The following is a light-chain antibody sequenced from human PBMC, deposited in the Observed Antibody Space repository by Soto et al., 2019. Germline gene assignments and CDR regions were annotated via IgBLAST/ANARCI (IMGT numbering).Light chain of an antibody. CDR1: QDIKNY. Sequence: DIQMTQSPSSLSASVGDRVTITCQASQDIKNYLNWYQQKSGKAPKLLIYDASDLETGVPSRFSGSGSGTDFTVTINSLQPEDIATYYCQQYDNLPLTFGVGTKVEIK. CDR2: DAS. V-gene: IGKV1-33*01. J-gene: IGKJ4*01. CDR3: QQYDNLPLT.